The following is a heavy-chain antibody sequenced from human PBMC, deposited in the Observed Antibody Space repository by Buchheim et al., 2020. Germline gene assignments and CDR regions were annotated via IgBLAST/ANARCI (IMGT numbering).Heavy chain of an antibody. CDR3: ARGRAWNLNYFDY. D-gene: IGHD1-1*01. CDR2: INHSGST. CDR1: GGSFSGYY. Sequence: QVQLQQWGAGLLKPSETLSPTCAVYGGSFSGYYWSWIRQPPGKGLEWIGEINHSGSTTYNPSLNSRITISVDTSKNQFSLKLSSVTAADTAVYYCARGRAWNLNYFDYWGQGTL. V-gene: IGHV4-34*01. J-gene: IGHJ4*02.